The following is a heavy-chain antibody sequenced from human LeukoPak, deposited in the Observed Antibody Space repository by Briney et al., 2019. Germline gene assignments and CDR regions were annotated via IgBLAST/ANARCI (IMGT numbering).Heavy chain of an antibody. Sequence: GGSLRLSCAASGFTFSSYAMSWVRQAPGKGLEWVSAISGSGGSTYYADSVKGRFTVSRDNSKNTLYLQMNSLRAEDTAVYYCAKDRYNWNYRYWFDPWGQGTLVTVSS. CDR2: ISGSGGST. CDR1: GFTFSSYA. J-gene: IGHJ5*02. V-gene: IGHV3-23*01. CDR3: AKDRYNWNYRYWFDP. D-gene: IGHD1-7*01.